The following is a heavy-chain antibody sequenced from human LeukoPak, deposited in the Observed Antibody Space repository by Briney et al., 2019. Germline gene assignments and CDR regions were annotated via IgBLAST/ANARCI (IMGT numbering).Heavy chain of an antibody. CDR3: ARDSAACRGCAFDL. CDR2: IKKDGSEK. V-gene: IGHV3-7*01. J-gene: IGHJ3*01. Sequence: PGGSLRLSCAASGFTFSSYWMSWVRQAPGKGLEWVANIKKDGSEKYYVDSVKGRFTISRDNAKKSLYLQMNSLRAEDTAVYYCARDSAACRGCAFDLWGQGTVVTVSS. CDR1: GFTFSSYW. D-gene: IGHD3-10*01.